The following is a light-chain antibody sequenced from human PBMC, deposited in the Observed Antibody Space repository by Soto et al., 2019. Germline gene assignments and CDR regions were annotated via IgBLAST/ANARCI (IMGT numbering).Light chain of an antibody. CDR1: QSLDSRY. Sequence: EIVLTQSPGTLSLAPGERATLSCRASQSLDSRYFSWYQQIPGQAPRLLMYGTSSRATGIPDRFSGSGSGTDFTITISRLEPEDFAVYYCQHYDASQWTFGQGTKVEI. J-gene: IGKJ1*01. CDR3: QHYDASQWT. V-gene: IGKV3-20*01. CDR2: GTS.